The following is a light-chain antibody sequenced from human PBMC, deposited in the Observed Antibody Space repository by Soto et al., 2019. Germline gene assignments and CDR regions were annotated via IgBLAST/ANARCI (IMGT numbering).Light chain of an antibody. V-gene: IGLV2-23*02. CDR1: SNDIGNYDR. Sequence: QSVLTQPASVSGSPGQSITISCSGTSNDIGNYDRVSWYQQHPGKVPKLMIYEVSKRPSGVSSRFTGSKSGNTASLTISGRQADGEADYYCCSYVGSRFVVFGGGTKLTVL. CDR3: CSYVGSRFVV. CDR2: EVS. J-gene: IGLJ2*01.